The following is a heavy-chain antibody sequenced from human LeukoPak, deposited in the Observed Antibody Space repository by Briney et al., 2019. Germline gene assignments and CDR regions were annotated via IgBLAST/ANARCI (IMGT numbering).Heavy chain of an antibody. CDR1: GFTFSDYY. J-gene: IGHJ4*02. V-gene: IGHV3-11*01. Sequence: GGSLRLSCAASGFTFSDYYMSSIRQAPGKGLEWVSYISSSGSTIYYADSVKGRLTISSDTAKNSLYLQMNSLRAEDTAVYYCARVRRGYSYGYVDYWGQGSPVTV. CDR2: ISSSGSTI. D-gene: IGHD5-18*01. CDR3: ARVRRGYSYGYVDY.